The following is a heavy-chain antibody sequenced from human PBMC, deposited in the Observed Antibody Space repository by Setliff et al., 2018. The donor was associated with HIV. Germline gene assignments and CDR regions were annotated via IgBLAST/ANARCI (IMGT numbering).Heavy chain of an antibody. CDR3: ARETRSGWYDLAY. Sequence: SETLSLTCFQESLRDPVNSHYWSWIRQPPGEGLEWIGHISYNEYTNYNPSLKSRVTISLDTSKKHFSLDLYSVTAADTAVYFCARETRSGWYDLAYWGQGTLVTVSS. CDR2: ISYNEYT. V-gene: IGHV4-59*02. J-gene: IGHJ4*02. D-gene: IGHD6-19*01. CDR1: DPVNSHY.